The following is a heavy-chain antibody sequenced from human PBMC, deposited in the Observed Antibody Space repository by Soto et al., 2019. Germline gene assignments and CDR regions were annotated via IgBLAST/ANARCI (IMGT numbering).Heavy chain of an antibody. CDR1: GGTFSSYT. CDR2: IIPIFGTA. J-gene: IGHJ2*01. CDR3: ARVLYSSSWYRYFDL. D-gene: IGHD6-13*01. V-gene: IGHV1-69*13. Sequence: GASVKVSCKASGGTFSSYTISWVRQAPGQGLEWMGGIIPIFGTANYAQKFQGRVTITADESTSTAYMELSSLGSEDTAVYYCARVLYSSSWYRYFDLWGRGTLVTVSS.